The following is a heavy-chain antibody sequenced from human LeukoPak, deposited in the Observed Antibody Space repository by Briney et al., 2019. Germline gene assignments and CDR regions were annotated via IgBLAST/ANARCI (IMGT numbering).Heavy chain of an antibody. Sequence: WETLSLTCTVSGGSISRSSYYWGWIRPPPGKGLVWIGSIYYSGSTYYNPSLKSRVTISVDASKNQFSLKLSFVTAADTAVYYCARAFSWRQLWYYYYYMDVCGKGTTVTVSS. D-gene: IGHD5-18*01. CDR2: IYYSGST. V-gene: IGHV4-39*07. CDR3: ARAFSWRQLWYYYYYMDV. CDR1: GGSISRSSYY. J-gene: IGHJ6*03.